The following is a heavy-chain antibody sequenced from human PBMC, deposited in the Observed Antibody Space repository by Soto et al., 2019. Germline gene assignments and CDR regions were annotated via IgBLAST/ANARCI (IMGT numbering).Heavy chain of an antibody. V-gene: IGHV4-59*08. CDR1: GGSISSYY. D-gene: IGHD4-17*01. Sequence: SETLSLTCTVSGGSISSYYWSWIRQPPGKGLEWIGYIYYSGGTNYNPSLKSRVTISVDTSKNQFSLKLSSVTAADTAVYYCARTYGDYVFDYWGQGTLVTVSS. CDR3: ARTYGDYVFDY. J-gene: IGHJ4*02. CDR2: IYYSGGT.